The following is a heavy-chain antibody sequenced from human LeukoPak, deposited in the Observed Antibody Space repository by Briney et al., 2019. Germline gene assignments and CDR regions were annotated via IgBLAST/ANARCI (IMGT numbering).Heavy chain of an antibody. CDR1: GGSISSGRYY. J-gene: IGHJ4*02. V-gene: IGHV4-61*02. Sequence: SETLSLTCNVSGGSISSGRYYWSWIRLPAGKGLEWIGRIFTSGSTNYNPSLKSRVTISLDTSKTQFSLKLSSVTAADTAVYYCATIAVAGHFDYWGQGTLVTVSS. D-gene: IGHD6-19*01. CDR2: IFTSGST. CDR3: ATIAVAGHFDY.